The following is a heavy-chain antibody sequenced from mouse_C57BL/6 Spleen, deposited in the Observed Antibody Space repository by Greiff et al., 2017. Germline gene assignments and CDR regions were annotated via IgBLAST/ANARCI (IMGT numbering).Heavy chain of an antibody. CDR2: IDPSDSYT. CDR3: ARRGDGYDFAY. V-gene: IGHV1-59*01. Sequence: QVQLQQPGAELVRPGTSVKLSCKASGYTFTSYWMHWVKQRPGQGLEWIGVIDPSDSYTNYNQKFKGKATLTVDTSSSTAYMQLSSLTSEASAVYYCARRGDGYDFAYWGQGTLVTVSA. CDR1: GYTFTSYW. J-gene: IGHJ3*01. D-gene: IGHD2-2*01.